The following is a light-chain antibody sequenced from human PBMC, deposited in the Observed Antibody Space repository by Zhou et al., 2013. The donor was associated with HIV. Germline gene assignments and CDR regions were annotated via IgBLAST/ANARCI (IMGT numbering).Light chain of an antibody. J-gene: IGKJ1*01. Sequence: DIQLTQSPSFLSASVGDRVTITCRASQGISSYLAWYQQKPGKAPKLLISAASTLQSGVPSRFSGSGSGTEFTLTVSSLQPEDFATYYCQQYYSTPQTFGQGTKVEIK. CDR1: QGISSY. V-gene: IGKV1-9*01. CDR3: QQYYSTPQT. CDR2: AAS.